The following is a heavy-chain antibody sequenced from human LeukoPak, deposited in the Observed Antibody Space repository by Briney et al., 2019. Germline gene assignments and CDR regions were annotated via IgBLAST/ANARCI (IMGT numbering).Heavy chain of an antibody. Sequence: ASVRVSCTTSGYSFNSHHVHWVRQAPGQGLEWMGVKFSHDGTTSYTQNFQGRLTMTRDTSTSTVYMELSSLRSEDTAVYYCARDSGNFHYDMDVWGQGTTVIVSS. CDR1: GYSFNSHH. D-gene: IGHD3-10*01. CDR3: ARDSGNFHYDMDV. CDR2: KFSHDGTT. J-gene: IGHJ6*02. V-gene: IGHV1-46*02.